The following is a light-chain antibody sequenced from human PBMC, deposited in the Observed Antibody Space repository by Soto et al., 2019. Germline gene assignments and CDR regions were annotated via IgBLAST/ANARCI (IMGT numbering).Light chain of an antibody. V-gene: IGKV3-15*01. CDR2: GAS. CDR1: QSVGSN. Sequence: ERVMTQSPGTLSVSPGERATLSCRASQSVGSNLAWYQQKPGQAPRLLIYGASTRATGTPVRFSGSGSGTEFTLTIDSLQSEDFAVYYCQQYNNWPRTFGQGTKVEIK. CDR3: QQYNNWPRT. J-gene: IGKJ1*01.